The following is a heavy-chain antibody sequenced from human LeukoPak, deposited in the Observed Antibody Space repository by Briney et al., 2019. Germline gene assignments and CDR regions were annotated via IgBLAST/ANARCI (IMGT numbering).Heavy chain of an antibody. CDR2: ISGSGGST. V-gene: IGHV3-23*01. CDR1: GFTFSSYG. CDR3: AKYYGDDPDYYYYMDV. D-gene: IGHD4-17*01. Sequence: GGTLRLSCAASGFTFSSYGMSWVRQAPGKGLEWVSAISGSGGSTYYADSVKGRFTISRDNSKNTLYLQMNSLRAEDTAVYYCAKYYGDDPDYYYYMDVWGKGTTVTISS. J-gene: IGHJ6*03.